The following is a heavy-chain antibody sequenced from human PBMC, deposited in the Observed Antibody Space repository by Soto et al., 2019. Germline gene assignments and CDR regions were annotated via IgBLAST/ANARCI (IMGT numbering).Heavy chain of an antibody. J-gene: IGHJ4*02. D-gene: IGHD3-22*01. CDR3: AAQATGYFVPFDF. CDR1: GFSFSTCA. V-gene: IGHV3-23*01. Sequence: EVQLLESGGGLVQPGGSLRLSCAASGFSFSTCAVSWVRQAPGKGLEWVSSISASGDTTHYAESVRGRFTISRDNSRNTLHLQMSSVTAEDTAIYSCAAQATGYFVPFDFWGRGTLVTVSS. CDR2: ISASGDTT.